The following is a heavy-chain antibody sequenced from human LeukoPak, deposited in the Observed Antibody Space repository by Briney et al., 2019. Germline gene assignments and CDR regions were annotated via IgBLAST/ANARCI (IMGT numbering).Heavy chain of an antibody. Sequence: SETLSLTCTVSGSSISNYYWSWIRQPPGKGLEWIGHIYYSGATKYNPSLKSRITISVDTSKNQFSLMLSSVTAADTAVYYCARFGITVVRGGKYYFDYWGQGTLVTVPS. J-gene: IGHJ4*02. CDR2: IYYSGAT. V-gene: IGHV4-59*08. CDR3: ARFGITVVRGGKYYFDY. D-gene: IGHD3-10*01. CDR1: GSSISNYY.